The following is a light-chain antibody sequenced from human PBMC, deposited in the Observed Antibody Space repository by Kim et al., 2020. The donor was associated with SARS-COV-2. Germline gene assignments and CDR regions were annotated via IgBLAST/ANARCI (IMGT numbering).Light chain of an antibody. CDR3: QRYDSLPST. CDR1: QDISNH. J-gene: IGKJ5*01. V-gene: IGKV1-33*01. CDR2: DSS. Sequence: ASVGYRITTTCQASQDISNHLNGYQQRPGKAPKLLLYDSSSLESGVTSPFSGSGSGTDFTFTISSLLPEDVATYYCQRYDSLPSTFVQGTRLEIK.